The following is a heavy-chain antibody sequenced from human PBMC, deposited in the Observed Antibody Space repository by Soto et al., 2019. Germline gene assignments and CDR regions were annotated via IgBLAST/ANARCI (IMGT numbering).Heavy chain of an antibody. V-gene: IGHV1-69*06. CDR1: GGPFTSFD. Sequence: VELVQSGSGVKKPGSSVKVSCKTSGGPFTSFDVNWVRQAPGQGLEWMGDIIPIFDTTNYAQKFQGRVTITADMATTTAYMELGSLRSDDTAVYFCAVGLSGSYYQNGMDVWGLGTTVIVS. D-gene: IGHD1-26*01. CDR3: AVGLSGSYYQNGMDV. CDR2: IIPIFDTT. J-gene: IGHJ6*02.